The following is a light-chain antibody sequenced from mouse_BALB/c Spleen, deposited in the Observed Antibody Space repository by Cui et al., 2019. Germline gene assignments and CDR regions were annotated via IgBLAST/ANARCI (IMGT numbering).Light chain of an antibody. Sequence: DIVMSQSPSSLAVSAGEKVTMSCKSSQSLLNSRTRKNYLALYQQKRGQSAKLLIYGASSRESGVPDRFTGSGSGTDFTLTISSVQAEDLAVYYCKQSYNLWTFGGGTKLEIK. CDR1: QSLLNSRTRKNY. V-gene: IGKV8-21*01. J-gene: IGKJ1*01. CDR3: KQSYNLWT. CDR2: GAS.